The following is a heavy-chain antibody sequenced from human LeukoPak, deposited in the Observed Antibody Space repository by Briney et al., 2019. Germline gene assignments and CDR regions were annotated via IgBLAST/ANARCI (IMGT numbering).Heavy chain of an antibody. CDR3: AKDGAN. J-gene: IGHJ4*02. CDR2: IKCDGSEK. CDR1: GFTFSSSW. V-gene: IGHV3-52*01. Sequence: PGGSLRLSCAASGFTFSSSWMHWVCQAPEKGLEWVADIKCDGSEKYYVDSVKGRLTISRDNAKNSLYLQVNSLRAEDTAVYYCAKDGANWGQGALVTVSS. D-gene: IGHD4/OR15-4a*01.